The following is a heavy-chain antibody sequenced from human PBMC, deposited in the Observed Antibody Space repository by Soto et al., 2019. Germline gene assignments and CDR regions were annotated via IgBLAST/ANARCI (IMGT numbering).Heavy chain of an antibody. J-gene: IGHJ5*02. V-gene: IGHV4-39*01. CDR1: GGSNRSGSYH. CDR3: ARWVVLVPAAIFDGWFDH. D-gene: IGHD2-2*02. Sequence: SATLSLHCTVSGGSNRSGSYHGGWLRPPTGKCLEWFASIYYRGRTSYNPARKSRVTISGDTAKIQFSLSLSSVTAADTAVYDGARWVVLVPAAIFDGWFDHCGQGTLVTVSS. CDR2: IYYRGRT.